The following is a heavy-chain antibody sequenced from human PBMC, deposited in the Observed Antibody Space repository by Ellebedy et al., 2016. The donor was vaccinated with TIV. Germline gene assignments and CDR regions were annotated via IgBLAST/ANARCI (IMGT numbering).Heavy chain of an antibody. V-gene: IGHV1-69*13. CDR2: IIPIFGTA. CDR3: ATGAPTRYYDSSGYYFSL. Sequence: SVKVSCXASGGTFSSYAISWVRQAPGQGLEWMGGIIPIFGTANYAQKFQGRVTITADESTSTAYMELSSLRSEDTAVYYCATGAPTRYYDSSGYYFSLWGQGTLVTVSS. J-gene: IGHJ4*02. CDR1: GGTFSSYA. D-gene: IGHD3-22*01.